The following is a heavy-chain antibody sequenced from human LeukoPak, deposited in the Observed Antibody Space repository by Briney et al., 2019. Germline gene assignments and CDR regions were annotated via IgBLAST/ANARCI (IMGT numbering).Heavy chain of an antibody. Sequence: PSETLSLTCTVSGGSISSYYWSWLRQPPGKGLEWIGEINHSGSTNYNPSLKSRVTISVDTSKNQFSLRLTSVTAADTAVYYCARTRYYYNSRSYGAPYYFDYWGQGTLVTVSS. CDR1: GGSISSYY. CDR3: ARTRYYYNSRSYGAPYYFDY. J-gene: IGHJ4*02. D-gene: IGHD3-10*01. V-gene: IGHV4-34*01. CDR2: INHSGST.